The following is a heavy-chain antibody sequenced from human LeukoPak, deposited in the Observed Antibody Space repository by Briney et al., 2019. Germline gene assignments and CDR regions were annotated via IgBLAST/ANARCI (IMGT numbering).Heavy chain of an antibody. CDR2: IYYSGST. J-gene: IGHJ4*02. V-gene: IGHV4-39*07. CDR3: ARVSGYPWESSYDY. D-gene: IGHD5-12*01. Sequence: SETLSLTCTVSGGSISSSSYYWGWIRQPPGKGLEWIGSIYYSGSTYYNPSLKSRVTISVDTSKNQFSLKLSSVTAADTAVYYCARVSGYPWESSYDYWGQGTLVTVSS. CDR1: GGSISSSSYY.